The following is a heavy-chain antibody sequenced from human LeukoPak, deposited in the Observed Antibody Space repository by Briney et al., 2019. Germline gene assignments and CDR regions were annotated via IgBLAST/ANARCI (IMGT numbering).Heavy chain of an antibody. D-gene: IGHD6-19*01. CDR1: GGSMGSDY. CDR2: IYYTGGT. CDR3: AKYGNSGWVIDN. Sequence: SETLSLTCTVSGGSMGSDYWTWIRQPPGKGLEYIGYIYYTGGTNYNPSLKSRVTISVDTSKNQFSLKLGSVTAADTAVYFCAKYGNSGWVIDNWGQGTLVTVSS. V-gene: IGHV4-59*08. J-gene: IGHJ4*02.